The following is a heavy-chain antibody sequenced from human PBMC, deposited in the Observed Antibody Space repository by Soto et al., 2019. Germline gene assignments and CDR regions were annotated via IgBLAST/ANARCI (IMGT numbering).Heavy chain of an antibody. V-gene: IGHV3-30*18. CDR1: GFTFSRYG. CDR2: ISYDGGIK. Sequence: QVQLVESGGGVVLPGTSLRLSCAASGFTFSRYGMHWVRQAPGTGLEWVAVISYDGGIKYYADSVKGRFTISRDNSRNTLYIQVKSLRAEDTAGYYWAKVRGYDNYEPIVSWGQGNLVTVSS. CDR3: AKVRGYDNYEPIVS. D-gene: IGHD3-22*01. J-gene: IGHJ5*02.